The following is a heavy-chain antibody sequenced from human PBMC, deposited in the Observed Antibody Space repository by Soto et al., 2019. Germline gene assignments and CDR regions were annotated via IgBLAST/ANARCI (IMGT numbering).Heavy chain of an antibody. CDR3: AREGKGDGYKHFDY. Sequence: SETLSLTCTVSGGSISSGDYYWSWIRQPPGEGLEWIGYIYYSGSTYYNPSLKSRVTISVDTSKNQFSLKLSSVTAADTAVYYCAREGKGDGYKHFDYWGQGTLVTVSS. CDR2: IYYSGST. D-gene: IGHD1-1*01. V-gene: IGHV4-30-4*01. CDR1: GGSISSGDYY. J-gene: IGHJ4*02.